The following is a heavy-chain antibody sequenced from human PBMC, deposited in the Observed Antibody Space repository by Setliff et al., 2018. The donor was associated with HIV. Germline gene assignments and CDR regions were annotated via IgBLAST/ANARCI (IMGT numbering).Heavy chain of an antibody. Sequence: PGGSLRLSCAASGFTFSNYWMGWVRQAPGKGLEWVANIKEDGSEKDYVDSVKGRFTISRDNAKNSLYLQMNSLRVEDTAVYYCARDRWGGKPYYFDYWGQGTLVTVSS. J-gene: IGHJ4*02. CDR1: GFTFSNYW. CDR3: ARDRWGGKPYYFDY. D-gene: IGHD7-27*01. CDR2: IKEDGSEK. V-gene: IGHV3-7*01.